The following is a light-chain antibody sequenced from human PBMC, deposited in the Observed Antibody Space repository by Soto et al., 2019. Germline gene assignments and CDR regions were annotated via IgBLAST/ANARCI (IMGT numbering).Light chain of an antibody. V-gene: IGKV3-11*01. J-gene: IGKJ4*01. CDR2: DAS. Sequence: EIVLTQSPATLSLSPGERATLSCRASQSVSSYLAWYQQKPGQAPRLLIYDASNRATGIPARFSGSGSGTDFTITISSLEPEDFAVYYSQQRSNWPPLTFGGGTKVEIK. CDR1: QSVSSY. CDR3: QQRSNWPPLT.